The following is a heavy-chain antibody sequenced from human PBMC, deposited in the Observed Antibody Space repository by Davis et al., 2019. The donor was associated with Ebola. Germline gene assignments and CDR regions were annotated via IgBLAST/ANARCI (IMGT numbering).Heavy chain of an antibody. V-gene: IGHV4-34*01. CDR2: INHSGST. J-gene: IGHJ4*02. Sequence: PSETLSLTCAVYGGSFSGYYWSWIRQPPGKGLEWIGEINHSGSTNYNPSLKSRVTISVDTSKNQFSLKLSSVTAADTAVYYCARGGHIVVVTAFDYWGQGTLVTVSS. CDR3: ARGGHIVVVTAFDY. D-gene: IGHD2-21*02. CDR1: GGSFSGYY.